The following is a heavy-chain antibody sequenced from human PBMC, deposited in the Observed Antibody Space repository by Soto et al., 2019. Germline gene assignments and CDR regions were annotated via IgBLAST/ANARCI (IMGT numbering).Heavy chain of an antibody. Sequence: SETLSLTCAVSGCSISSGGYSWSWIRQPPGKGLEWIGYIYHSGSTYYNPSLKSRVTISVDRSKNQFSLKLSSVTAADTAVYYCARGAGISTSSVFDYWGQGTLVTVSS. CDR3: ARGAGISTSSVFDY. J-gene: IGHJ4*02. CDR2: IYHSGST. CDR1: GCSISSGGYS. V-gene: IGHV4-30-2*01. D-gene: IGHD2-2*01.